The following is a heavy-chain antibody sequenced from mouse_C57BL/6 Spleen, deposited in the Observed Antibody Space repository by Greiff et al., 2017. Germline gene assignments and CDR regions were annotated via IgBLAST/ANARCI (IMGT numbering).Heavy chain of an antibody. J-gene: IGHJ4*01. CDR1: GYTFTDYY. V-gene: IGHV1-26*01. Sequence: VQLQQSGPELVKPGASVKISCKASGYTFTDYYMNWVKQSHGKSLEWIGDINPNNGGTSYNQKFKGKATLTVDKSSSTAYMELRSLTSEDSAVYYCALGGTSYAMDYWGQGTSVTVSS. CDR3: ALGGTSYAMDY. D-gene: IGHD2-10*02. CDR2: INPNNGGT.